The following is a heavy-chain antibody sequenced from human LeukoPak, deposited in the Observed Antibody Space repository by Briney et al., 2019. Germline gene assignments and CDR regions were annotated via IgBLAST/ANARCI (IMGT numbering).Heavy chain of an antibody. CDR2: IIPILGIA. CDR1: GGTFSSYA. D-gene: IGHD6-13*01. Sequence: SVKVSCKASGGTFSSYAISWVRQAPGQGLEWMGRIIPILGIANYAQKFQGRVTMTTDTSTTTAYMELRSLRSDDTAVYYCARDLEQQTYSLGYWGQGTLVTVSS. CDR3: ARDLEQQTYSLGY. J-gene: IGHJ4*02. V-gene: IGHV1-69*04.